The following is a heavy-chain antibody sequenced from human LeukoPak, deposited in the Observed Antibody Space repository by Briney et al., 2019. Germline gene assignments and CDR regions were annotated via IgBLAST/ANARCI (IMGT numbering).Heavy chain of an antibody. CDR2: IYYSGST. D-gene: IGHD3-10*01. J-gene: IGHJ3*02. V-gene: IGHV4-59*01. CDR3: ARDGRSVGVDAFDI. Sequence: SQTLSLTCTVSGGSISSYYWSWIRQPPGKGLEWIGYIYYSGSTNYNPSLKSRVTISVDTSKNQFSLKLSSVTAADTAVYYCARDGRSVGVDAFDIWGQGTMVTVSS. CDR1: GGSISSYY.